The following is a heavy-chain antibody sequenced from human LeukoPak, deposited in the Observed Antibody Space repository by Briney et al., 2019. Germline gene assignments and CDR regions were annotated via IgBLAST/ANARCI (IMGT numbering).Heavy chain of an antibody. D-gene: IGHD1-26*01. V-gene: IGHV3-21*01. CDR2: ISSSSSYI. Sequence: PGGSLRLSCAASGFTFSSYSMNWVRQAPGKGLEWVSSISSSSSYIYYADLVKGRFTISRDNAKNSLYLQMNSLRAEDTAVYYCARALPSPLYSGSYADAFDIWGQGTMVTVSS. J-gene: IGHJ3*02. CDR1: GFTFSSYS. CDR3: ARALPSPLYSGSYADAFDI.